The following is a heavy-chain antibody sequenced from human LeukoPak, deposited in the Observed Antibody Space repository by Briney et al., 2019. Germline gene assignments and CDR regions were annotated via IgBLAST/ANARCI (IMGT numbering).Heavy chain of an antibody. CDR3: ARPHCGGGSCYLDY. V-gene: IGHV3-30*14. D-gene: IGHD2-15*01. CDR1: GFTFSGSA. J-gene: IGHJ4*02. CDR2: TSFDGSDN. Sequence: GGSLRLSCAASGFTFSGSAMHWVRQAPGKGLKWVAVTSFDGSDNYYADSVKGRFTISRDNSKNTLYLQMNNLRVEDAAVYYCARPHCGGGSCYLDYWGQGTLVTVSS.